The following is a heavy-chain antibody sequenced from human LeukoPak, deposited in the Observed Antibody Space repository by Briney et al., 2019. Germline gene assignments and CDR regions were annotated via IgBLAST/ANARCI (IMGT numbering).Heavy chain of an antibody. CDR3: ARDSPEYCSSTSCYESWFDP. J-gene: IGHJ5*02. CDR1: GYTFTGYY. V-gene: IGHV1-2*02. Sequence: ASVKVSFKSSGYTFTGYYMHWVRQAPGQGLEWMGWINPNSGGTNYAQKFQGRVTMTRDTSISTAYMELSRLRSDDTAVYYCARDSPEYCSSTSCYESWFDPWGQGTLVTVSS. D-gene: IGHD2-2*01. CDR2: INPNSGGT.